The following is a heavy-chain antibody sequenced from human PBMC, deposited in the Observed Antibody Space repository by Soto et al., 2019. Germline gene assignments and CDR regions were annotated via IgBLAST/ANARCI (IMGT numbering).Heavy chain of an antibody. CDR3: ARGDYASRWYYYYGMDV. D-gene: IGHD4-17*01. J-gene: IGHJ6*02. Sequence: PGGSLRLSCAASGFTFSDYYMSWIRQAPGKGLEWVSYISSSGSTIYYADSVKGRFTISRDNAKNSLYLQMNSLRAEDTAVYYCARGDYASRWYYYYGMDVWGQGTTVTVSS. CDR1: GFTFSDYY. V-gene: IGHV3-11*01. CDR2: ISSSGSTI.